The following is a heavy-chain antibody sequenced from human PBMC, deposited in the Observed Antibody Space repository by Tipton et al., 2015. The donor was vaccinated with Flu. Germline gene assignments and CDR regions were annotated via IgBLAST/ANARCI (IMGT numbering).Heavy chain of an antibody. CDR1: GGSISSSSYY. V-gene: IGHV4-39*01. J-gene: IGHJ5*02. CDR2: IYYSGST. CDR3: ASGEIVVVPAGIDRQHNWSDP. Sequence: TLSLTCTVSGGSISSSSYYWGWIRQPPGKGLEWIGSIYYSGSTYYNPSLKSRVTISVDTSKNQFSLKLSSVTATDTAVYYCASGEIVVVPAGIDRQHNWSDPWGQGTLVTVSS. D-gene: IGHD2-2*01.